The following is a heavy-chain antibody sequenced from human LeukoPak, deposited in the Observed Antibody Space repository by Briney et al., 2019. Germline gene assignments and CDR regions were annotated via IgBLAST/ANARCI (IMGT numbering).Heavy chain of an antibody. CDR2: ISAYNGNT. CDR1: GYTFTSYG. J-gene: IGHJ4*02. D-gene: IGHD2/OR15-2a*01. V-gene: IGHV1-18*01. Sequence: ASVKVSCKASGYTFTSYGISWVRQAPGQGLEWMGWISAYNGNTNYAQKLQGRVTMTTDTSTSTAYMELRNLRSDDTAVYYCARRSSEPVTDDYWGQGTLVTVSS. CDR3: ARRSSEPVTDDY.